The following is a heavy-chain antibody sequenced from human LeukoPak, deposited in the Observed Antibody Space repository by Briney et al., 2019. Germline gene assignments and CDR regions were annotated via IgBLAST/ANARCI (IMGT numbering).Heavy chain of an antibody. D-gene: IGHD3-10*01. J-gene: IGHJ4*02. CDR2: ISGSNGNT. V-gene: IGHV1-18*01. Sequence: ASVKVSCKASGYTFTSYGISWVRQAPGQGLEWMGWISGSNGNTNYAQKLQGRVTMTTDTSTSTAYMELRSLRSDDTAVYYCARTPQPLWFGDQGSYNLDYWGQGTLVTVSS. CDR1: GYTFTSYG. CDR3: ARTPQPLWFGDQGSYNLDY.